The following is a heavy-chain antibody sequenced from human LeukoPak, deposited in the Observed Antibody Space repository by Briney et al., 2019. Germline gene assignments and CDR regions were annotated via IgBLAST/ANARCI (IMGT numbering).Heavy chain of an antibody. CDR2: IYYSGST. CDR1: GGSISSSSYY. J-gene: IGHJ1*01. Sequence: SETLSLTCTVSGGSISSSSYYWGWIRQPPGKGLEWIGSIYYSGSTYDNPSLKSRVTMSVDTSKNQFSLKLSSVTAADTAVYYCARTSGWTGEYFQHWGQGTLVTVSS. D-gene: IGHD6-19*01. CDR3: ARTSGWTGEYFQH. V-gene: IGHV4-39*07.